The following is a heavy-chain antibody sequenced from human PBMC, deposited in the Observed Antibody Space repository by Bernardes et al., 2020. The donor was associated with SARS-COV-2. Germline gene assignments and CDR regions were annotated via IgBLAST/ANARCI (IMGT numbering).Heavy chain of an antibody. V-gene: IGHV3-11*06. Sequence: GSLRLSCAPSGFTFSDYYMFWIRQAPGKGLKWVSSISSRGHHTTYADSVKGRFTISRDNANNSLFLQMNTLRVEDTAVYYCARDSIRGDPDLEAVPSFAGFDPWGQGTLVTVSS. D-gene: IGHD3-10*01. CDR2: ISSRGHH. CDR3: ARDSIRGDPDLEAVPSFAGFDP. CDR1: GFTFSDYY. J-gene: IGHJ5*02.